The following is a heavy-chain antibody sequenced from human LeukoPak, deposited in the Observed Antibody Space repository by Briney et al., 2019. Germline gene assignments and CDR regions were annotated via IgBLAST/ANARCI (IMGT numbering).Heavy chain of an antibody. V-gene: IGHV4-59*01. Sequence: PSETLSLTCTVSGGSISSYYWSWIRQPPGKGLEWIGYISYTGGTNYNPSLQSRVTISVDTSKNQFSLKLSSVTAADTAVYYCARVPPLSRPYTGNNYYFDYWGQGTLVTVSS. J-gene: IGHJ4*02. CDR3: ARVPPLSRPYTGNNYYFDY. CDR1: GGSISSYY. D-gene: IGHD5-24*01. CDR2: ISYTGGT.